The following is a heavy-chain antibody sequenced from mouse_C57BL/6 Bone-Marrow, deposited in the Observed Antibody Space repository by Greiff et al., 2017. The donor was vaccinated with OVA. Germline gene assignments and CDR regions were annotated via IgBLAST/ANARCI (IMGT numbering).Heavy chain of an antibody. D-gene: IGHD2-3*01. CDR1: GYTFTSYW. J-gene: IGHJ3*01. Sequence: QVQLQQPGAELVMPGASVKLSCKASGYTFTSYWMHWVKQRPGQGLEWIGEIDPSDSYTNYNHKFKGKSTLTVDKSSSTAYMQLSSLTSEDSAVYYCARGEGYYERFAYWGQGTLVTVSA. V-gene: IGHV1-69*01. CDR2: IDPSDSYT. CDR3: ARGEGYYERFAY.